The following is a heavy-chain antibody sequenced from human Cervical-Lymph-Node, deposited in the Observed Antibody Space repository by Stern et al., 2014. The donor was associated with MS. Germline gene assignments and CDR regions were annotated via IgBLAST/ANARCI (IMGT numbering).Heavy chain of an antibody. Sequence: EVQLVASGGGFVQPGRSLRLSCAASGFTFADHAMHWVRQAPGQGLEWVSCISWNSASINYADSVKGRFTISRDNAMNSLYLQMNSLRAEDTALYYCARDSLGSSWSLSLDYWGQGALVTVSS. V-gene: IGHV3-9*01. CDR1: GFTFADHA. CDR2: ISWNSASI. CDR3: ARDSLGSSWSLSLDY. D-gene: IGHD6-13*01. J-gene: IGHJ4*02.